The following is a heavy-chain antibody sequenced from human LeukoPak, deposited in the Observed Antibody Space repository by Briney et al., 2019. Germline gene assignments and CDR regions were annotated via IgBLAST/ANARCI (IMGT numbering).Heavy chain of an antibody. D-gene: IGHD6-13*01. CDR3: AKRAAAGTRLHYFDK. Sequence: GGSLRLSCAASGFTFSTYAMGWVRQAPGKGLEWVSTISANGGGTYYADSVKGRFTISRDSFKNTLYLQMNSLSAEDTAIYYCAKRAAAGTRLHYFDKWGQGTLVTVSS. V-gene: IGHV3-23*01. CDR1: GFTFSTYA. J-gene: IGHJ4*02. CDR2: ISANGGGT.